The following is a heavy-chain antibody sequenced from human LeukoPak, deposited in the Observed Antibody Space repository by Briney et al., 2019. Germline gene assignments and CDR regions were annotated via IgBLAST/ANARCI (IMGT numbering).Heavy chain of an antibody. Sequence: PSETLSLTCTVSGGSISSSSYYWGWIRQPPGKGLEWIGYIYYSGSTNYNPSLKSRVTISVDTSKTQFSLKLSSVTAADTAVYYCARHIYDSSGYYVYYYGMDVWGQGTTVTVSS. V-gene: IGHV4-61*05. J-gene: IGHJ6*02. CDR3: ARHIYDSSGYYVYYYGMDV. CDR2: IYYSGST. CDR1: GGSISSSSYY. D-gene: IGHD3-22*01.